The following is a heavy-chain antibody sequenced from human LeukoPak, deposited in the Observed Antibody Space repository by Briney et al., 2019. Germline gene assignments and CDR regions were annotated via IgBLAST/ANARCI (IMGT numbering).Heavy chain of an antibody. CDR3: ARGRGGYCSSTSCQNWFDP. CDR2: MNPNSGNT. J-gene: IGHJ5*02. V-gene: IGHV1-8*01. CDR1: GYTFTSYD. D-gene: IGHD2-2*01. Sequence: ASVKVSCKASGYTFTSYDINWVRRATGQGLEWMGWMNPNSGNTGYAQKFQGRVTMTRNTSISTAYMELSSLGSEDTAVYYCARGRGGYCSSTSCQNWFDPWGQGTLVTVSS.